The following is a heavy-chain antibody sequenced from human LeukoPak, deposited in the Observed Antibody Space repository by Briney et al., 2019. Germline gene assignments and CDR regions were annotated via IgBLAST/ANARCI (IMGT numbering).Heavy chain of an antibody. V-gene: IGHV1-8*03. CDR2: TNPNNGDS. CDR1: GYTFTNYH. J-gene: IGHJ4*02. D-gene: IGHD6-25*01. Sequence: ASVKVSCKASGYTFTNYHINWVRQATGQGLEWMGWTNPNNGDSGYAQKFQGRVTITRDTSISTSYMELRSLGSDDTAVYFCARTTSFTASGYDYWGQGTLVTVSS. CDR3: ARTTSFTASGYDY.